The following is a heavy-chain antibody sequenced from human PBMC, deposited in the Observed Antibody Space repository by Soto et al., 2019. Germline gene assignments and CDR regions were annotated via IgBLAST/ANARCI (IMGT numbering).Heavy chain of an antibody. J-gene: IGHJ5*02. D-gene: IGHD3-10*01. CDR1: GYTFTSHA. CDR3: GREGKPLFTEPAGWFDP. CDR2: INPANGNT. Sequence: QVQLVQSGAEVKQPGASVKISCQASGYTFTSHALYWVRQAPGQRPEWLGWINPANGNTKYSPKFKDRVTISRDISASTSYLELRTLTSEDTALYFCGREGKPLFTEPAGWFDPWGQGTLVTVSS. V-gene: IGHV1-3*01.